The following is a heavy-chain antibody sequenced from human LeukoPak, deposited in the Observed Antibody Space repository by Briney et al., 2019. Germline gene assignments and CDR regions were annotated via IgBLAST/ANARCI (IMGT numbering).Heavy chain of an antibody. D-gene: IGHD6-13*01. CDR1: GGSIRSGSYY. J-gene: IGHJ4*02. V-gene: IGHV4-39*01. Sequence: KPSETLSLTCTVSGGSIRSGSYYWGWIRQPPGKGLEWIGSIDYSGTTYYNPSLKSRVTISVDTSKNQFSLKLSSVTAADTALYYCARRGEAAGSKGAFDYWGQGTLVTVSS. CDR3: ARRGEAAGSKGAFDY. CDR2: IDYSGTT.